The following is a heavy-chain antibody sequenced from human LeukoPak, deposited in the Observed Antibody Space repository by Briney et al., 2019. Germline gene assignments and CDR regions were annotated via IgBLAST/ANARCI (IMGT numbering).Heavy chain of an antibody. CDR2: IYTTGST. Sequence: SENLSLTCTVSGGSISSYYWSWVRQPAGKGLEWIGRIYTTGSTNYNPSLKSRVTMSVDTSKNQFSLNLTSVTAADTAVYYCARDRTYGGNSGFDYWGRGTLVTVSS. D-gene: IGHD4-23*01. J-gene: IGHJ4*02. CDR3: ARDRTYGGNSGFDY. V-gene: IGHV4-4*07. CDR1: GGSISSYY.